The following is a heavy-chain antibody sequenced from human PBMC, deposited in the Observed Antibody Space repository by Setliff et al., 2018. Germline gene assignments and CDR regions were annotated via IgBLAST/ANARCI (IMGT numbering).Heavy chain of an antibody. V-gene: IGHV5-51*01. Sequence: PGESLKISCKASGYNFLDYWIGWVRQMPGKGLEWMGIIYPDDSDTRYSPSVQGPFTISADKSISTAYLQWSSLKASGTAFYYCARRRRFDSGGPRSPWYFDLWGRGTLVTVSS. D-gene: IGHD3-22*01. CDR3: ARRRRFDSGGPRSPWYFDL. CDR2: IYPDDSDT. J-gene: IGHJ2*01. CDR1: GYNFLDYW.